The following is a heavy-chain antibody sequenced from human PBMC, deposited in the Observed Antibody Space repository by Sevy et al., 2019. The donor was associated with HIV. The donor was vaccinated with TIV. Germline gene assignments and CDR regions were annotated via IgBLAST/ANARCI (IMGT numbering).Heavy chain of an antibody. CDR1: GGTFSNYA. Sequence: ASVKVSCKASGGTFSNYALSWARQAPGQGLEWMGGIIPIFGTTNFSQTFQGRVTITADEFTSTSYMELSSLRSADTAVYYCARTPIVVIPGATDLYFDNWGQGTLVTVSS. D-gene: IGHD2-2*01. CDR3: ARTPIVVIPGATDLYFDN. CDR2: IIPIFGTT. J-gene: IGHJ4*02. V-gene: IGHV1-69*13.